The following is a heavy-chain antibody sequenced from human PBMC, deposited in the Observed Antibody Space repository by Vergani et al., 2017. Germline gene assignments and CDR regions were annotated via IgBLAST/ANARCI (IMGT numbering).Heavy chain of an antibody. CDR3: ARALAYCGGDCYSYWFDP. J-gene: IGHJ5*02. CDR1: GGSFSGYY. CDR2: IYHSGST. V-gene: IGHV4-34*01. Sequence: QVQLQQWGAGLLKPSETLSLTCAVYGGSFSGYYWSWIRQPPGKGLEWIGEIYHSGSTNYNPSLKSRVTISVDKSKNQFSLKLSSVTAADTAVYYCARALAYCGGDCYSYWFDPWGQGTLVTVSS. D-gene: IGHD2-21*02.